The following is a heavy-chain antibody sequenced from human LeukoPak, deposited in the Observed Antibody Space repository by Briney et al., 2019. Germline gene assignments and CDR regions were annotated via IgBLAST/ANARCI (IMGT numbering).Heavy chain of an antibody. CDR3: ARGYGWLVDY. D-gene: IGHD6-19*01. CDR1: GFTFSNSY. Sequence: GGSLTLSCAASGFTFSNSYKTWFRQTPGKGLEWVANIKQDGIEKFYLDSVRGRFTVSRDNAKDSLFLQMNSLTAEDTAVYYCARGYGWLVDYWGQGTLVTVA. J-gene: IGHJ4*02. CDR2: IKQDGIEK. V-gene: IGHV3-7*04.